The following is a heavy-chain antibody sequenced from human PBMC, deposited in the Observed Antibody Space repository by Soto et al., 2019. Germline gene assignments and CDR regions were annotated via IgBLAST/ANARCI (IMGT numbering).Heavy chain of an antibody. CDR1: GGSISSRGYS. D-gene: IGHD2-21*02. Sequence: SQTLSLTCAVSGGSISSRGYSWSWIRQPPGKGLEWIGETSHSGSTYYNPSLKGRVTISVDKSKNHFSLNLTSVGAADTAVYYCAKPRTAGDAFEIWGQGTMVTVSS. J-gene: IGHJ3*02. CDR2: TSHSGST. V-gene: IGHV4-30-2*01. CDR3: AKPRTAGDAFEI.